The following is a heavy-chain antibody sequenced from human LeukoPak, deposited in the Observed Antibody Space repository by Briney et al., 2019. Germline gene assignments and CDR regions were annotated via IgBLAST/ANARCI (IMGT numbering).Heavy chain of an antibody. J-gene: IGHJ4*02. Sequence: SETLSLTCAVYGGSFSGYYWSWIRQPPGKGLEWIGEINHSGSTSYNPSLKSRVTISVDTSKNQFSLRLKFVTAADTAVYYCARLGGSRDFDYWGQGTLVTVSS. D-gene: IGHD3-16*01. CDR3: ARLGGSRDFDY. CDR1: GGSFSGYY. CDR2: INHSGST. V-gene: IGHV4-34*01.